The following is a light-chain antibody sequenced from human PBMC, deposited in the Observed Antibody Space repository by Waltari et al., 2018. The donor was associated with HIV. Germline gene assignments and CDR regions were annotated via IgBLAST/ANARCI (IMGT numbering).Light chain of an antibody. V-gene: IGLV3-21*01. CDR1: NIGDKH. CDR3: QVFENSRDQA. J-gene: IGLJ1*01. CDR2: DDK. Sequence: YVLTQPPSVSVAPGKTATITCGGNNIGDKHVHWYQQKSRQAPVLVISDDKLRPSGTPARLSGSNAGDTATLTISGVEVGDEAEYYCQVFENSRDQAFGTGTKVTVL.